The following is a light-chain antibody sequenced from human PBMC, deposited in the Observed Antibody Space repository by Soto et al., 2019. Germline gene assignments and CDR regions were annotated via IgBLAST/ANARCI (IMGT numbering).Light chain of an antibody. J-gene: IGKJ4*01. Sequence: EIVLTQSPATLSVSPWEGATLSCRASQGIGITLAWYQQKPGQTPRLLIYGASTRATGVPARFSGSGSGTDFILTINSLQSEDFAVYYCQHYADWPLTFGGGTKIESK. CDR2: GAS. CDR1: QGIGIT. V-gene: IGKV3-15*01. CDR3: QHYADWPLT.